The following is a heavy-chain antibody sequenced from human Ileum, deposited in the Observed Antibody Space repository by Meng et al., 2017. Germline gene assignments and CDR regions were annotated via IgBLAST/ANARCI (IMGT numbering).Heavy chain of an antibody. D-gene: IGHD3-10*01. J-gene: IGHJ4*02. CDR1: GDSTGKCIR. V-gene: IGHV4-4*02. CDR2: ITNSGKT. CDR3: ARERIRELGLFDS. Sequence: GQERCQPSGTLSLDCAASGDSTGKCIRWSWLRQPPGKGLEWIGEITNSGKTVYSPSLKSRVRISIDKSNNQFSLTLNSVTAADTAMYYCARERIRELGLFDSWGQGTLVTVSS.